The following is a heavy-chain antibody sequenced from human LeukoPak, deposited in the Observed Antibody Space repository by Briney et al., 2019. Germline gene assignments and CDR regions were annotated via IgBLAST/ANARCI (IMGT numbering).Heavy chain of an antibody. Sequence: SETLSLTCTVSGDSISGYYWSWIRQPPGKGLEWIGYIYYSGSTNYNPSLKSRVTISVDTSKNQFSLNLSSVTAADTAVYYCARHGCSSSSALNYWGQGTLVTVSS. V-gene: IGHV4-59*08. CDR1: GDSISGYY. CDR3: ARHGCSSSSALNY. CDR2: IYYSGST. J-gene: IGHJ4*02. D-gene: IGHD6-6*01.